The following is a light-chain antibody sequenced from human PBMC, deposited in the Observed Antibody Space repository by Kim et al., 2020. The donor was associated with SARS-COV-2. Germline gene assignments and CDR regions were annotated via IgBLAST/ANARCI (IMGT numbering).Light chain of an antibody. CDR1: QSVISNY. CDR3: QQYGSSPR. CDR2: GAS. Sequence: PGERATLPCRASQSVISNYLAWYQQKPGQTPRLLIYGASSRATGIPDRFSGSGSGTDFTLTISRLEPEDFAVYYCQQYGSSPRFGGGTKVDIK. J-gene: IGKJ4*01. V-gene: IGKV3-20*01.